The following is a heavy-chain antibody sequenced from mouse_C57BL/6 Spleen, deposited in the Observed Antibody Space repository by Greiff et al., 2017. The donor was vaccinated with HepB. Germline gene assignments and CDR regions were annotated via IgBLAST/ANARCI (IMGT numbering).Heavy chain of an antibody. V-gene: IGHV3-6*01. Sequence: EVQLVESGPGLVKPSQSLSLTCSVTGYSITSGYYWNWIRHFPGNKLEWRGYISYDGSNNYNPSLKNRISITRDTSKKQFFLKLNAVTTEDTATYYGAKASTMITTVDYWGQGTTLTVSS. CDR3: AKASTMITTVDY. J-gene: IGHJ2*01. CDR2: ISYDGSN. D-gene: IGHD2-4*01. CDR1: GYSITSGYY.